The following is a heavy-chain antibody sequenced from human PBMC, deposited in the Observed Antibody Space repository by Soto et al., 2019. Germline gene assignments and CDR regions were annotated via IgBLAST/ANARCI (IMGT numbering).Heavy chain of an antibody. CDR2: IYYIGET. V-gene: IGHV4-39*01. D-gene: IGHD3-16*02. J-gene: IGHJ1*01. Sequence: QLQLQESGPGLVKPSETLSLTCTVSGVSISGTSYYWGWIRQTPAKGLEWIGTIYYIGETFYNPSLKSRVTISIDTSKNHFSLNLTSVTAADTAIYYCARHGSFWGQGALVTVSS. CDR1: GVSISGTSYY. CDR3: ARHGSF.